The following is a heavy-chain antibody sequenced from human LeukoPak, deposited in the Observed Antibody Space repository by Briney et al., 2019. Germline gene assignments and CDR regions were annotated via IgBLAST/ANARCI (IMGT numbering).Heavy chain of an antibody. CDR1: GFTFGDYW. D-gene: IGHD2-21*02. V-gene: IGHV3-74*01. CDR3: VKSGGYATAIRYFDL. J-gene: IGHJ2*01. CDR2: IISDGSSA. Sequence: GGSLRLSCAASGFTFGDYWMHWVRQAPGKGLVWVSRIISDGSSASYADSVKGRFTMSRDNAKNSLYLQMDSLRTEDTALYYCVKSGGYATAIRYFDLWGRGTLVTVSS.